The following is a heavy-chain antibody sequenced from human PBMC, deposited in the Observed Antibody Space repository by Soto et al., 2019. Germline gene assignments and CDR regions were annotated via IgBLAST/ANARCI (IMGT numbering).Heavy chain of an antibody. CDR2: INPNSGGT. J-gene: IGHJ6*03. CDR3: ARENYYYGSGSPYYYMDV. CDR1: GYTFTGYY. Sequence: GASVKVSCKAPGYTFTGYYMHWVRQAPGQGLEWMGWINPNSGGTNYAQKFQGWVTMTRDTSISTAYMELSRLRSDDTAVYYCARENYYYGSGSPYYYMDVWGKGTTVTVSS. D-gene: IGHD3-10*01. V-gene: IGHV1-2*04.